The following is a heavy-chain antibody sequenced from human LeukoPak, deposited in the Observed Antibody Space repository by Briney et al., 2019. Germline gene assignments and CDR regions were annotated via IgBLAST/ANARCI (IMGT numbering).Heavy chain of an antibody. J-gene: IGHJ6*02. Sequence: ASVKVSCKASGYTFTSYYMHWVRQAPGQGLGWMGIINPSGGSTSYAQKFQGRVTMTRDTSTSTVYMELSSLRSEDTAVYYCARDPLYYDFWSGYYTTDYYYGMDVWGQGTTVTVSS. V-gene: IGHV1-46*01. CDR1: GYTFTSYY. CDR2: INPSGGST. CDR3: ARDPLYYDFWSGYYTTDYYYGMDV. D-gene: IGHD3-3*01.